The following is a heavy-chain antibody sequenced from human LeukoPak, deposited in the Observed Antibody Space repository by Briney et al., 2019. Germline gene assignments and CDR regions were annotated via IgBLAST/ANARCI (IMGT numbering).Heavy chain of an antibody. CDR3: ARGGTVGNAWDY. V-gene: IGHV4-31*03. J-gene: IGHJ4*02. Sequence: TLSLTCTVSGGSISSGGYYWSWIRQHPGKGLEWIGYIYYSGSTYYNPSLKSRVTISVDTSKNQFSLKLSSVTAADTAVYYCARGGTVGNAWDYWGQGTLVTVSS. D-gene: IGHD4-23*01. CDR1: GGSISSGGYY. CDR2: IYYSGST.